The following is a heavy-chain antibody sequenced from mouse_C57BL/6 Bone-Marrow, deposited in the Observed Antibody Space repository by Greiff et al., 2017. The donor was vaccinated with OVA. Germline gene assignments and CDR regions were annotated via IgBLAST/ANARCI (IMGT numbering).Heavy chain of an antibody. D-gene: IGHD1-1*01. V-gene: IGHV1-81*01. CDR1: GYTFTRYG. CDR3: AREGGIYYYGSSDCY. Sequence: VQLHQSGAELARPGASVKLFCKASGYTFTRYGISWVKQRTGQGLEWIGEIYPRRGNTYYNAQFKGKATLTADKSSRTAYMELRSLTSEDSAVYFCAREGGIYYYGSSDCYWGQGTTLTVAS. J-gene: IGHJ2*01. CDR2: IYPRRGNT.